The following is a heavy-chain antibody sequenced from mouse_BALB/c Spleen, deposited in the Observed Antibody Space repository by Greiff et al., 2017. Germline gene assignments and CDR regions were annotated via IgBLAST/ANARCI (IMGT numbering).Heavy chain of an antibody. CDR3: AREGLRRGGFAY. CDR2: ISSGSSTI. CDR1: GFTFSSFG. D-gene: IGHD2-2*01. J-gene: IGHJ3*01. Sequence: DVKLVESGGGLVQPGGSRKLSCAASGFTFSSFGMHWVRQAPEKGLEWVAYISSGSSTIYYADTVKGRFTISRDNPKNTLFLQMTSLRSEDTAMYYCAREGLRRGGFAYWGQGTLVTVSA. V-gene: IGHV5-17*02.